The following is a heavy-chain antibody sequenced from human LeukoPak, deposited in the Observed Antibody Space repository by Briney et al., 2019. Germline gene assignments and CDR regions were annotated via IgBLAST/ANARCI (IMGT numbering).Heavy chain of an antibody. CDR1: GFTFSSYA. V-gene: IGHV3-23*01. J-gene: IGHJ6*02. D-gene: IGHD6-19*01. CDR2: ISGSGGST. Sequence: GGSLRLSCAASGFTFSSYAMHWVRQAPGKGLEYVSAISGSGGSTYYADSVKGRFTISRDNSKNTLYLQMNSLRAEDTAVYYCAKETAVAVSGDFYGMDVWGQGTTVTVSS. CDR3: AKETAVAVSGDFYGMDV.